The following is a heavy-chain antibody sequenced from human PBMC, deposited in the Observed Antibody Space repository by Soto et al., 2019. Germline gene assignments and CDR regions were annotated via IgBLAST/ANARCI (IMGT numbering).Heavy chain of an antibody. CDR3: AHTPIPNYDYGDYSGWFDP. D-gene: IGHD4-17*01. J-gene: IGHJ5*02. V-gene: IGHV2-5*02. CDR1: GFSLSTSGVG. CDR2: IYWDDDK. Sequence: SGPTLVKPTQTLTLTCTFSGFSLSTSGVGVGWIRQPPGKALEWLALIYWDDDKRYSPSLKSRLTITKDTSKNQVVLTMTNMDPVDTATYYCAHTPIPNYDYGDYSGWFDPWGQGTLVTVSS.